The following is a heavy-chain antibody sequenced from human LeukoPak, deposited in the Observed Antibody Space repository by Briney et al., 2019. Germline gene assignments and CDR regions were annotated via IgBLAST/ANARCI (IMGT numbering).Heavy chain of an antibody. CDR1: GYTFTSYY. D-gene: IGHD1-26*01. Sequence: ASGNVSCKASGYTFTSYYMHWVRQAPGQGREWVGIINPSGGSTSYAQKFQGRVTMTRDTSTSTVYMELSSLRSEDTAVYYCTRYSGTYDYWGQGPLVTVSS. J-gene: IGHJ4*02. V-gene: IGHV1-46*01. CDR2: INPSGGST. CDR3: TRYSGTYDY.